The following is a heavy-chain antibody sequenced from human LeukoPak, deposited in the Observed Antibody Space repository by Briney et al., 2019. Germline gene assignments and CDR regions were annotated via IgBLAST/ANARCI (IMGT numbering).Heavy chain of an antibody. CDR2: INWNGGST. CDR3: ARGSGDYGEHTPAFDI. D-gene: IGHD4-17*01. Sequence: SGGSLRLSCAASGFTFDDYGMSWVRQAPGKGLEWVSGINWNGGSTGYADSVKGRFTIARDNAKNSLYLQMNSLRAEDTALYYCARGSGDYGEHTPAFDIWGQGTMVTVSS. J-gene: IGHJ3*02. CDR1: GFTFDDYG. V-gene: IGHV3-20*04.